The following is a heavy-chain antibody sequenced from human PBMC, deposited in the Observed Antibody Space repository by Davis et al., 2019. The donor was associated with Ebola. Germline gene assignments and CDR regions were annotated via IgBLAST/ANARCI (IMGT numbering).Heavy chain of an antibody. D-gene: IGHD1-1*01. J-gene: IGHJ4*02. V-gene: IGHV1-18*04. CDR3: ARAQCPTTSDH. CDR2: INAGNGNT. Sequence: ASVKVSCKASGYTFTSYGISWVRQAPGQGLEWMGWINAGNGNTKYSQKFQGRVTMTTDTSTSTAYMEVGSLKSDDTAVYYCARAQCPTTSDHWGQGTLVTVSS. CDR1: GYTFTSYG.